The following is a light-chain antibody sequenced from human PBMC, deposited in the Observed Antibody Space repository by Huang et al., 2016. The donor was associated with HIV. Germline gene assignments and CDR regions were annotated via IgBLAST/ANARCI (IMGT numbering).Light chain of an antibody. CDR1: QCVSSSS. Sequence: EIVLTQSPGTLSLSPGERATLSCRASQCVSSSSLAWYPQKPGQAPSLLSYGASNRATGVPDRFSGSGSGTDFTLTINRLQSEDFVVYFCQHYDTSRYTFGQGTKLEIK. V-gene: IGKV3-20*01. CDR2: GAS. J-gene: IGKJ2*01. CDR3: QHYDTSRYT.